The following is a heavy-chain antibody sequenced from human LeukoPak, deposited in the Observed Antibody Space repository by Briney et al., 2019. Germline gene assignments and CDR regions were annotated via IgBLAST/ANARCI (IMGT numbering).Heavy chain of an antibody. CDR1: GFTFSSYG. V-gene: IGHV3-30*18. J-gene: IGHJ4*02. CDR2: ISYDGSNK. Sequence: GGSLRLSCAASGFTFSSYGMHWVRQAPGKGLEWVAVISYDGSNKDYADSVKGRFNISRDNSKNTLYLQMNSLRAEDTAVYYCAKGEDDILTGYYYYWGQGTLVTVSS. CDR3: AKGEDDILTGYYYY. D-gene: IGHD3-9*01.